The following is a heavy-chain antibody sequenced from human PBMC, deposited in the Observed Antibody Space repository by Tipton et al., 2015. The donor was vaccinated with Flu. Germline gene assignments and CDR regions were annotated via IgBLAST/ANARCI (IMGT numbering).Heavy chain of an antibody. CDR1: GFKFDDYA. V-gene: IGHV3-43D*04. J-gene: IGHJ6*02. D-gene: IGHD2-2*01. CDR2: MSGNGGST. CDR3: AKAGPFCSSATCYRYGMDV. Sequence: SLRLSCAASGFKFDDYAMHWVRQAPGKGLEWVSVMSGNGGSTEYAESVKGRFIIPRDNNKNSLYLQMNSLRAEDTGLYYCAKAGPFCSSATCYRYGMDVWGQGTTVTVSS.